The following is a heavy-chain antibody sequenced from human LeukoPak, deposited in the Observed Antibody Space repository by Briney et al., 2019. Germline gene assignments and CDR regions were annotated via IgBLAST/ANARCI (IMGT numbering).Heavy chain of an antibody. CDR2: ISAYNGNT. CDR3: ASGKGGATDYYYMDV. J-gene: IGHJ6*03. Sequence: ASVKVSCKASGYTFTSYGITWVRQAPGHGLEWMGWISAYNGNTNYAQKLQGRVTMTRDTSTRTAYMELSSLRSDDTAVYYCASGKGGATDYYYMDVWGKGTTVTISS. V-gene: IGHV1-18*01. D-gene: IGHD1-26*01. CDR1: GYTFTSYG.